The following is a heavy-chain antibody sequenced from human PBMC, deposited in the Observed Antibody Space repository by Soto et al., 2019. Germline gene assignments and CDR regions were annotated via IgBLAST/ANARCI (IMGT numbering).Heavy chain of an antibody. D-gene: IGHD4-17*01. CDR3: ARILRYADSYSGPADV. CDR2: IDWDDDE. Sequence: SGPTLVNPTQTLTLTCTFSGFSLTTPAMCVTWIRQPPGKALEWLARIDWDDDEFYSTSLKTRLTISKDTSKNQVVLTMTNMDPVDTATYYCARILRYADSYSGPADVWGQGTMVTVSS. CDR1: GFSLTTPAMC. J-gene: IGHJ3*01. V-gene: IGHV2-70*17.